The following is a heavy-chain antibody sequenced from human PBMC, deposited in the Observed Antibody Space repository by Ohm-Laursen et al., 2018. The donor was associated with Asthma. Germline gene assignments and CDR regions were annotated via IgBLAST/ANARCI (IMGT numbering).Heavy chain of an antibody. V-gene: IGHV4-4*02. Sequence: SETLSLTCAVSGGSISSSYWWSWIRQPPGKGLEWIGEIYHGGTTNYNPSLKSRVTISVDKSKNQFSLNLRSVTAADTAVYYCARGYCSSISCYQDYWGQGSLVTVSS. CDR3: ARGYCSSISCYQDY. CDR1: GGSISSSYW. J-gene: IGHJ4*02. D-gene: IGHD2-2*01. CDR2: IYHGGTT.